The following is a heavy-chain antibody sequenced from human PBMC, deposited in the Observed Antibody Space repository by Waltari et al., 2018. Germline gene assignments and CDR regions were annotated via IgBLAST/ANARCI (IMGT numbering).Heavy chain of an antibody. J-gene: IGHJ5*02. V-gene: IGHV4-39*01. CDR3: ARRFSSSWYRWTWFDP. CDR2: IYYSGST. D-gene: IGHD6-13*01. Sequence: QLQLQESGPGLVKPSETLSLTCTVSGGSISSSRYYWGWLRTPPGKGLEWIGSIYYSGSTYYNPSLKSRVTISVDTSKNQFSLKLSSVTAADTAVYYCARRFSSSWYRWTWFDPWGQGTLVTVSS. CDR1: GGSISSSRYY.